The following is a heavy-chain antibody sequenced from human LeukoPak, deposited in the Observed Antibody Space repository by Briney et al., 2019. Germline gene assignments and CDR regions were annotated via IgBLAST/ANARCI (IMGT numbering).Heavy chain of an antibody. CDR3: ASTTPGGVWSGYLPNDY. D-gene: IGHD3-3*01. V-gene: IGHV4-34*01. CDR1: GGSFSGYY. Sequence: SETLSLTCAVYGGSFSGYYWSWIRQPPGKGLEWMGEINHSGSTNYNPSLKSRVTISVDTSKNQFSLKLISVTAADTAVYYCASTTPGGVWSGYLPNDYWGQGTLVTVS. J-gene: IGHJ4*02. CDR2: INHSGST.